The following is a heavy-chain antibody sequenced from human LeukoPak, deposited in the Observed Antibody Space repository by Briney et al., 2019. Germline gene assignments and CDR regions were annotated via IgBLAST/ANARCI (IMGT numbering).Heavy chain of an antibody. D-gene: IGHD6-13*01. CDR2: IFSSGLT. CDR1: GASLNPYY. Sequence: SETLSLTCTVSGASLNPYYWSWIRQPAGKELEWIGRIFSSGLTNYNPSLMSRVTMSVDTSKNQFSLKLISVTAADTAVYYCAKDRSSRYYVDWFDPWGQGTLVTVSS. CDR3: AKDRSSRYYVDWFDP. J-gene: IGHJ5*02. V-gene: IGHV4-4*07.